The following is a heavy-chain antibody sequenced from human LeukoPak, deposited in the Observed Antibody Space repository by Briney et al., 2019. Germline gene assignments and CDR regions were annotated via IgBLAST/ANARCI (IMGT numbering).Heavy chain of an antibody. J-gene: IGHJ4*02. V-gene: IGHV4-59*01. D-gene: IGHD1-26*01. Sequence: SETLSLTCTVSGGSISSYLWSWIRQPSGKGLEWIGYIYYSGSTNYNPSLKSRVTILVDTSKNQFSLKVSSVTAADTAVYYCARGQYSGSCFDNWGQGSLVTVSS. CDR3: ARGQYSGSCFDN. CDR1: GGSISSYL. CDR2: IYYSGST.